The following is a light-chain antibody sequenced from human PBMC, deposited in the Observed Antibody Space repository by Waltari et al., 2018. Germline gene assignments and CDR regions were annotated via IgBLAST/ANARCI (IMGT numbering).Light chain of an antibody. V-gene: IGLV3-19*01. Sequence: SSELTQDPVVSVALGQTVSITCQGDSLTNYYAARYQRKPGQAPVLVIYGENNRPSGTPDRFSGSRSGNTSSLTITGAQAEDEADYYCNCRDTSDYHLWLFGGGTKLTVL. CDR1: SLTNYY. CDR3: NCRDTSDYHLWL. J-gene: IGLJ3*02. CDR2: GEN.